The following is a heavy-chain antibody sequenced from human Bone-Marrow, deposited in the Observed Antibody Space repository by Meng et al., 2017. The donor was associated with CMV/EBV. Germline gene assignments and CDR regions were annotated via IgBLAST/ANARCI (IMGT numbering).Heavy chain of an antibody. V-gene: IGHV3-43D*03. CDR1: EFTVTT. J-gene: IGHJ4*02. CDR2: ISRDGGST. D-gene: IGHD2-8*01. Sequence: LSLTCAAPEFTVTTIYVRQAPGKGLEWVSLISRDGGSTYYADSVKGRFTISRDNSKNSLYLQMNSLRAEDTALYYCAKSLMVYAEFDYWDQGTLVTVSS. CDR3: AKSLMVYAEFDY.